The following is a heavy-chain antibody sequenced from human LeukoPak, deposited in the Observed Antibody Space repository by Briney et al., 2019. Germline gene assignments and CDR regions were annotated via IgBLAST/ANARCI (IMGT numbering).Heavy chain of an antibody. CDR1: GYTFTSYD. Sequence: ASVKVSCKASGYTFTSYDINWVRQATGQGLEWMGWMNPNSGNTGYAQKFQGRVTMTRSTSISTAYMELSSLRSEDTAVYYCARCHFTTRALGYWGQGTLVTVSS. CDR3: ARCHFTTRALGY. CDR2: MNPNSGNT. D-gene: IGHD3-22*01. J-gene: IGHJ4*02. V-gene: IGHV1-8*01.